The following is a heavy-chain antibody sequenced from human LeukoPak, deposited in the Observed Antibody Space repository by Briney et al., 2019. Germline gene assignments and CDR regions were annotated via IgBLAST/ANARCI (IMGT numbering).Heavy chain of an antibody. CDR2: ISPSSSYI. V-gene: IGHV3-21*01. CDR1: GFTFSSYS. CDR3: VRQYSYDSSGYYPWDY. D-gene: IGHD3-22*01. J-gene: IGHJ4*02. Sequence: PGGSLRLSCAASGFTFSSYSMNWVRQAPGKGLEWVSSISPSSSYIFYADSVKGRFTISRDNTENSLYLLMNSLRAEDTAVYYCVRQYSYDSSGYYPWDYWGQGTLVTVSS.